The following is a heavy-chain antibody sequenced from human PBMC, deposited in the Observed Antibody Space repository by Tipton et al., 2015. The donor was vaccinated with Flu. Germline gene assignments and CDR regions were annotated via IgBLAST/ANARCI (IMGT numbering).Heavy chain of an antibody. CDR3: ARVEKQGFCNAGSCFFNY. Sequence: QLVQSGAEVKKPGASVKVSCKASGYTFTNYNFHWVRQAPGQGLEWMGIVNPSSGSTTYAQKFQGRVTMTRDTSTSTVYMQLTSLRSEDTAVYYCARVEKQGFCNAGSCFFNYWGQGTLVTVSS. D-gene: IGHD2-15*01. V-gene: IGHV1-46*01. CDR1: GYTFTNYN. J-gene: IGHJ4*02. CDR2: VNPSSGST.